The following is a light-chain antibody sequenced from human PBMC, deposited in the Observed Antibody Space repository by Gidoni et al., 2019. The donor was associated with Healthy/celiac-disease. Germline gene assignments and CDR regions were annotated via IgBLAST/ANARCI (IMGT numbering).Light chain of an antibody. CDR1: QSVSSSD. V-gene: IGKV3-20*01. CDR3: QQYGSSRT. Sequence: DIVLTQSPGPLSLSPGERATLSCRASQSVSSSDLAWYQQKPGQAPRLLIYGASSRATGIPDRFSGSGSGTDFTLTISRLEPEDLAVYYCQQYGSSRTFGQGTKVEIK. CDR2: GAS. J-gene: IGKJ1*01.